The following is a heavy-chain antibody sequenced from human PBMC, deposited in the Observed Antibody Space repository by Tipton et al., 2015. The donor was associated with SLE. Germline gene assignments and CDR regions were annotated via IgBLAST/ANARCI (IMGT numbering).Heavy chain of an antibody. V-gene: IGHV4-4*07. CDR3: AREWELLPRGYGMDV. D-gene: IGHD1-26*01. Sequence: TLSLTCTVSGGSISSYYWSWIRQPAGKGLEWIGRIYTSGSTNYKPSLKSRVTMSVDTSKNQFSLKLSSVTAADTAVYYCAREWELLPRGYGMDVWGQGTTVTVSS. J-gene: IGHJ6*02. CDR1: GGSISSYY. CDR2: IYTSGST.